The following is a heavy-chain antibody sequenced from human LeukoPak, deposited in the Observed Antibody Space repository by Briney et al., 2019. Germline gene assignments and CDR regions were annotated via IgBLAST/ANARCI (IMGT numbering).Heavy chain of an antibody. CDR2: INHSGSI. V-gene: IGHV4-34*01. D-gene: IGHD3-22*01. CDR3: ARVRIPQYYYDSSGYNYYYYYYMDV. J-gene: IGHJ6*03. CDR1: GGSFSGYY. Sequence: SETLSLTCAVYGGSFSGYYWSWIRQPPGKGLEWIGEINHSGSINYNPSLKSRVTISADTSKNHFSLKLSSVTAADTAVYYCARVRIPQYYYDSSGYNYYYYYYMDVWGKGTTVTVSS.